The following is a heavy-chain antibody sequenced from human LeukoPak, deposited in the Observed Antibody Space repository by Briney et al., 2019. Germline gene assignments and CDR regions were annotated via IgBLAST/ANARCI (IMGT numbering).Heavy chain of an antibody. CDR1: GGSMSGDY. V-gene: IGHV4-59*01. CDR2: VFYRGTT. D-gene: IGHD2-15*01. Sequence: SETLSLTCSVSGGSMSGDYWNWVRQTPGKTLELIGYVFYRGTTNYNPSLKSRVTVSIDTSKNHFSLTLTSVITADTAIYYCARGRSARRWDLPHLDLWGRGTLVTVSS. J-gene: IGHJ5*02. CDR3: ARGRSARRWDLPHLDL.